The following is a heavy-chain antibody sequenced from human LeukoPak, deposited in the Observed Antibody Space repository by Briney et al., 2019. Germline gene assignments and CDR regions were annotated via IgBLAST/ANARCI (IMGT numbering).Heavy chain of an antibody. J-gene: IGHJ6*03. CDR3: ARQSLYYDFWSALDYYMDV. V-gene: IGHV4-38-2*01. D-gene: IGHD3-3*01. CDR1: GYSISSGYY. CDR2: TYHSGST. Sequence: SETLSLTCAVSGYSISSGYYWGWIRQPPGKGLEWIGRTYHSGSTYYNRSLKSRVTISVDTSKNQFSLKLSSVTAADTAVYYCARQSLYYDFWSALDYYMDVWGKGTTVTVSS.